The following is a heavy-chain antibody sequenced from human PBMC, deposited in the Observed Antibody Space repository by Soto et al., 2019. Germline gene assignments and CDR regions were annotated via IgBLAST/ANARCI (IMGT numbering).Heavy chain of an antibody. CDR2: IHYTGST. CDR3: ARDLTISSTDGPLDP. CDR1: GFSISRYY. D-gene: IGHD1-1*01. V-gene: IGHV4-59*01. Sequence: SGTLSLTCTVSGFSISRYYWTWIRQPPGKGLEWIGNIHYTGSTNYNPSLKSRVTILLGTSTNQFSLKVSSVTAADTAVYYCARDLTISSTDGPLDPWGHGTLVTVSS. J-gene: IGHJ5*02.